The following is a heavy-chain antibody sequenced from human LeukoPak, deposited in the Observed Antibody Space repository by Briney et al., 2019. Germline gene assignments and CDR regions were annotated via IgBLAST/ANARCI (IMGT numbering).Heavy chain of an antibody. Sequence: SETLSLTCTVSGGSISSYYWSWIRQPAGKGLEWIGRIYTSGSTNYNPSLKSRVTMSVDTSKNQFSLKLSSVTAADTAVYYCARSRQQLGPRSPTYYYYMDVWGKGTTVTVSS. CDR1: GGSISSYY. CDR2: IYTSGST. J-gene: IGHJ6*03. CDR3: ARSRQQLGPRSPTYYYYMDV. V-gene: IGHV4-4*07. D-gene: IGHD6-13*01.